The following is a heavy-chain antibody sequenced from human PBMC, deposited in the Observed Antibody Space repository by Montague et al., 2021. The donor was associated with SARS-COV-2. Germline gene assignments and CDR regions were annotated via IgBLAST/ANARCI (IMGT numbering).Heavy chain of an antibody. Sequence: SETLSLTCTVSGGSISSYYWSWIRQPPGKGLEWIGYIYYSGSTNYNPSLKSRVTISVDTSKNQFSLKLSSVTAADTAIYYCARLGGSGSYLAFDYWGQGTTVTVSS. CDR3: ARLGGSGSYLAFDY. CDR1: GGSISSYY. J-gene: IGHJ6*02. V-gene: IGHV4-59*08. D-gene: IGHD3-10*01. CDR2: IYYSGST.